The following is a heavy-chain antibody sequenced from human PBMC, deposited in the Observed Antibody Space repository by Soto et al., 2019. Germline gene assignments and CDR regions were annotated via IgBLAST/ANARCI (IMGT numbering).Heavy chain of an antibody. CDR3: ARISGIAVAGWDWLEP. CDR2: ISYHRRNR. Sequence: PGGSLRLSCAAYGFTFSSYAMHWVRQAPGKGTDCMAVISYHRRNRYYAASVKGLFTITRANSKNTLSLQMNSLRAEDTAVYYCARISGIAVAGWDWLEPWGPGTLVTVSS. J-gene: IGHJ5*02. CDR1: GFTFSSYA. D-gene: IGHD6-19*01. V-gene: IGHV3-30*04.